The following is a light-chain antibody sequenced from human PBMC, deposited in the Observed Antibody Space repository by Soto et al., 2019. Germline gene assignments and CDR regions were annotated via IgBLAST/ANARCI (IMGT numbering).Light chain of an antibody. J-gene: IGKJ4*01. CDR2: AAS. Sequence: IQLTQSPSSLSASVGDRVTITCRPSQGISSSLAWYQQQPGKAPKLLIYAASTLQSGVPSRFSGIGSGTDFTLTISSLQPEDFATYYCQQLKSFPLSFGGGTTVDIK. V-gene: IGKV1-9*01. CDR1: QGISSS. CDR3: QQLKSFPLS.